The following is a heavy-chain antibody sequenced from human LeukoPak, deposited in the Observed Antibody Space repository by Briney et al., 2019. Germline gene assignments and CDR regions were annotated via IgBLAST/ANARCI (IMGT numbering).Heavy chain of an antibody. CDR3: ATGGEDIVVVPAPEDI. Sequence: ASVKVSCKASGGTFSSYTISWVRQAPGQGLEWMGRIIPILDIANYAQKFQGRVTITADKSTSTAYMELSSLRSEDTAVYYCATGGEDIVVVPAPEDIWGQGTMVTVSS. J-gene: IGHJ3*02. D-gene: IGHD2-2*01. CDR2: IIPILDIA. V-gene: IGHV1-69*02. CDR1: GGTFSSYT.